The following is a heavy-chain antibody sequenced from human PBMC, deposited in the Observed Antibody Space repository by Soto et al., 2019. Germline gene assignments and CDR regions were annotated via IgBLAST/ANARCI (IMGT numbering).Heavy chain of an antibody. V-gene: IGHV3-30*18. CDR1: GFTFSSYG. D-gene: IGHD2-8*01. CDR2: ISYDGSNK. Sequence: PGGSLRLSCAASGFTFSSYGMHWVRQAPGKGLEWVAVISYDGSNKYYADSVKGRLTISRDNSKNTLYLQMNSLRAEDTAVYYCAKDQRNCTNGVCYGWFDPWGQGTLVTVSS. J-gene: IGHJ5*02. CDR3: AKDQRNCTNGVCYGWFDP.